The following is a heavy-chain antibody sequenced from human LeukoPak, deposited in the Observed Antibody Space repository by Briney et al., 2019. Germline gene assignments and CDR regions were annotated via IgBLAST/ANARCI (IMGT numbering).Heavy chain of an antibody. Sequence: PGGSLRLSCAASGFTFSNYAMRWVRQAPGKGLVWVSRINSDGSFASYADSVKGRFTISRDNAKNTLYLQMNSLRAEDTAVYYCARVPYYGIDYWGQGTLVTVSS. J-gene: IGHJ4*02. CDR3: ARVPYYGIDY. CDR2: INSDGSFA. CDR1: GFTFSNYA. V-gene: IGHV3-74*01. D-gene: IGHD3-10*01.